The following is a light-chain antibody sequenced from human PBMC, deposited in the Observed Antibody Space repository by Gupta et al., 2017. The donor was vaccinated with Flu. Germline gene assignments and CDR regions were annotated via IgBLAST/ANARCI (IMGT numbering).Light chain of an antibody. CDR1: SSEVGGYNY. J-gene: IGLJ3*02. Sequence: IANSGTGSSSEVGGYNYVYWDQHHSGKSHKLVISEVSKRTAGVANRFSGSKAGNTASLTISGRQAEDEDYYYCSADTISSNDLFGGGTKLTVL. V-gene: IGLV2-14*01. CDR3: SADTISSNDL. CDR2: EVS.